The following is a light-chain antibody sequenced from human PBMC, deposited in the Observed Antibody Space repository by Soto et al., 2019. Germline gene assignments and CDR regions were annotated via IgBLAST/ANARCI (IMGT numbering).Light chain of an antibody. Sequence: SVLTQPASVSGSPGQSITISCTGTGGDVGGYYYVSWYQQLPGKAPKLMISEVSNRPSGVSNRFSGSKSGNTASLTISGLQAEDEADYYCSSYTAGGTIFGTGTKVTVL. CDR3: SSYTAGGTI. J-gene: IGLJ1*01. CDR2: EVS. CDR1: GGDVGGYYY. V-gene: IGLV2-14*01.